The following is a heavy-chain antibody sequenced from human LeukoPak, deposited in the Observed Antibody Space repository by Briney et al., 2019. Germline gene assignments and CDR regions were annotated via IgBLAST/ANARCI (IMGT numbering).Heavy chain of an antibody. J-gene: IGHJ3*02. CDR3: ARYESILDAFDI. D-gene: IGHD2-21*01. V-gene: IGHV4-59*01. Sequence: SETLSLTCTVSGGSISSYYWSWIRQPPGKGLEWIGYIYYSGSTNYNPSLKSRVTISVDTSKNQFSLKLSSATAADTAVYYCARYESILDAFDIWGRGTMVTVSS. CDR1: GGSISSYY. CDR2: IYYSGST.